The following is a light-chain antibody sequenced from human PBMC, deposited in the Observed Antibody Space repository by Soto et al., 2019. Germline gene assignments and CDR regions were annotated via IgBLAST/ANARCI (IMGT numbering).Light chain of an antibody. CDR3: QQYDSSPFT. Sequence: ENVLTQSPGTLSLSPGERATLSCRASQSVSSSYLTWYQQKPGQAPRLLIYGASSRATDIPDRFSGSGSGTDFTLPISSLEPEDFAVYYCQQYDSSPFTFGQGTKLEIK. CDR1: QSVSSSY. V-gene: IGKV3-20*01. CDR2: GAS. J-gene: IGKJ2*01.